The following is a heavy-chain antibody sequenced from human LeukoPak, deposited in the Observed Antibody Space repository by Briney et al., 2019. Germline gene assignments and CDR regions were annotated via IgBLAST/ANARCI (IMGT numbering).Heavy chain of an antibody. CDR3: ARDFLDAERRLRIYYYYGMDV. J-gene: IGHJ6*02. Sequence: SVKASCKASGGTFSSYAISWVRQAPGQGLEWMGRIIPILGIANYAQKFQGRVTITADKSTSTAYMELSSLRSEDTAVYYCARDFLDAERRLRIYYYYGMDVWGQGTTVTVSS. V-gene: IGHV1-69*04. CDR1: GGTFSSYA. CDR2: IIPILGIA. D-gene: IGHD2/OR15-2a*01.